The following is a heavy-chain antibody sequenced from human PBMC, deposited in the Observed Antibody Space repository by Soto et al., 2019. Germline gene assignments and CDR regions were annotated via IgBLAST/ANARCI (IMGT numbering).Heavy chain of an antibody. D-gene: IGHD1-26*01. CDR3: ARVTPWEATTWDYNWFDP. CDR2: IIPIFGTA. Sequence: QVQLVQSGAEVKKPGSSVKVSCKASGGTFSSYAISWVRQAPRQGLEWMGGIIPIFGTANYAQKFQGRVTITADESTSTAYMELSSLRSEDTAVYYCARVTPWEATTWDYNWFDPWGQGTLVTVSS. J-gene: IGHJ5*02. CDR1: GGTFSSYA. V-gene: IGHV1-69*01.